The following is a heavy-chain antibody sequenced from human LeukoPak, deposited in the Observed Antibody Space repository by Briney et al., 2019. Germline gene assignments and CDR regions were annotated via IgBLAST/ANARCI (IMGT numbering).Heavy chain of an antibody. Sequence: GGSLRLSCAASRFTFSDYWMSWVRQALGKGLEWVANIKQDGSAKHYVDSVKGRFTISRDNAKNSLYLQMNSLRVEDTAVYYCARDYYGLEGFFDYWGQGTLVTVSS. J-gene: IGHJ4*02. V-gene: IGHV3-7*03. CDR3: ARDYYGLEGFFDY. D-gene: IGHD3-10*01. CDR2: IKQDGSAK. CDR1: RFTFSDYW.